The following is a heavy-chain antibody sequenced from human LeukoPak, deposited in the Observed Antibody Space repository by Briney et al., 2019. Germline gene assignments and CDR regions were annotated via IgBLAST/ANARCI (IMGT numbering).Heavy chain of an antibody. CDR3: AKDQSRYYYDSSGLFDY. CDR1: GFTFSSYA. V-gene: IGHV3-23*01. Sequence: GGSLRLSCAASGFTFSSYAMSWVRQAPGKGLEWVSAISGSGGSTYCADSVKGRFTISRDNSKNTLYLQMNSLRAEDTAVYYCAKDQSRYYYDSSGLFDYWGQGTLVTVSS. D-gene: IGHD3-22*01. J-gene: IGHJ4*02. CDR2: ISGSGGST.